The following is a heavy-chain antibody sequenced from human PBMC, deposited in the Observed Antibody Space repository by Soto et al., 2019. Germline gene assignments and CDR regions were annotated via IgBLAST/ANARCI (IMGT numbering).Heavy chain of an antibody. V-gene: IGHV1-2*02. Sequence: GASVKVSCKASGYTFTGYYMHWVRQAPGQGLEWMGWINPNSGGTNYAQKFQGRVTMTRDTSISTAYMELSRLRSDDTAVYYCARGGGYCSGGSCWMDYWGQGTLVTVSS. D-gene: IGHD2-15*01. CDR1: GYTFTGYY. CDR3: ARGGGYCSGGSCWMDY. CDR2: INPNSGGT. J-gene: IGHJ4*02.